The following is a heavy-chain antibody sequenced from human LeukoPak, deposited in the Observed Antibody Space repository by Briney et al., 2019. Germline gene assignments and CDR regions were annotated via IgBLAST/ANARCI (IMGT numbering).Heavy chain of an antibody. Sequence: ASVKVSCKASGYTFTSYYMHWVRQAPGQGLEWMGIINPSGGSTSYAQKFQGRVTMTRDMSTSTAYMELSSLRSEDTAVYYCARGRPSWDDYGDPTGGEKFDYWGQGTLVTVSS. CDR2: INPSGGST. J-gene: IGHJ4*02. V-gene: IGHV1-46*01. CDR1: GYTFTSYY. D-gene: IGHD4-17*01. CDR3: ARGRPSWDDYGDPTGGEKFDY.